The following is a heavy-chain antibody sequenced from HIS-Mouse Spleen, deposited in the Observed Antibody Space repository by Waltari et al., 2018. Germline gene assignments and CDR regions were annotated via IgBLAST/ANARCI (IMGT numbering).Heavy chain of an antibody. D-gene: IGHD3-22*01. CDR3: ARAVAHYYDSSGYYYWYFDL. CDR2: IYYSGST. Sequence: QLQLQESGPGLVKPSETLSLTCTVSGGSISSSSYYWGWIRQPPGKGLEWIGSIYYSGSTYYNPSLRGRATISVDTSKNQFSLKLSSVTAADTAVYYCARAVAHYYDSSGYYYWYFDLWGRGTLVTVSS. CDR1: GGSISSSSYY. V-gene: IGHV4-39*07. J-gene: IGHJ2*01.